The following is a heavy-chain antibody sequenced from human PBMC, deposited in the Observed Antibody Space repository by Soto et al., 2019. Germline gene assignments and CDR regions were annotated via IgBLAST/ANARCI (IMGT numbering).Heavy chain of an antibody. J-gene: IGHJ4*02. CDR1: SDSISNYY. CDR3: ARRGSGSYSDY. D-gene: IGHD3-10*01. Sequence: SETLSLTCTVSSDSISNYYCSWFRQPPGKGLEWIGYMHYNGYTSYNPSLRSRVTISVDTSKNQFSLKLSSVTAADTAVYYCARRGSGSYSDYWGQGTPVTVSS. CDR2: MHYNGYT. V-gene: IGHV4-59*08.